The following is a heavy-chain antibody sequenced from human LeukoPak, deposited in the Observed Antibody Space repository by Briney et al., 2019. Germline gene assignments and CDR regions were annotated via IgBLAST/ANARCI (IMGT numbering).Heavy chain of an antibody. J-gene: IGHJ4*02. CDR1: GFTFSDYA. D-gene: IGHD3-16*01. Sequence: GGSLRLSCAASGFTFSDYAMHWVRQAPGKGLEWVAVISYDGSNKYYADSVKGRFTISRDNSKNTLYLQMNSLRAEDTAVYYCASSFGDYWGQGTLVTVSS. CDR3: ASSFGDY. CDR2: ISYDGSNK. V-gene: IGHV3-30-3*01.